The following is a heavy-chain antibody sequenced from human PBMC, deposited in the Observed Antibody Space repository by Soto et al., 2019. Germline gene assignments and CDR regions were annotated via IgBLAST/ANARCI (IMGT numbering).Heavy chain of an antibody. V-gene: IGHV4-34*01. J-gene: IGHJ5*02. D-gene: IGHD3-3*01. CDR3: ATRITVFGLLIPPFDT. CDR2: INHTGGT. Sequence: LSLTCAVYGGSVNGYYWNWIRQPPGKGLEWIGEINHTGGTHYNPSLKSRVTMSVDTPKNQFSLRLSSVTAAETAIYYCATRITVFGLLIPPFDTWGQGTQVTVSS. CDR1: GGSVNGYY.